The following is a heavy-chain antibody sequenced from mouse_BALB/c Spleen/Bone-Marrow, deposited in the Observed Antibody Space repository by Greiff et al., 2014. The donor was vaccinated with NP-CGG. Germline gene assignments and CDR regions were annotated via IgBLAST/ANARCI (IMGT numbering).Heavy chain of an antibody. CDR2: INPYNDGT. CDR3: AREGSTMITTEAWFAY. Sequence: VQLKESGPELVKPGASVKMSCKASGYTFTSYVMHWVKQKPGQGLEWIGYINPYNDGTKYNEKFKGKATLTSDKSSSTAYMELSSLTPEDSAVYYCAREGSTMITTEAWFAYWGQGTLVTVSA. V-gene: IGHV1-14*01. CDR1: GYTFTSYV. J-gene: IGHJ3*01. D-gene: IGHD2-4*01.